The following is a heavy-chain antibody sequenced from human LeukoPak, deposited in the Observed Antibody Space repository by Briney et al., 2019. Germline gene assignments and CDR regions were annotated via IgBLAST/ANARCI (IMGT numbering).Heavy chain of an antibody. CDR2: IWYDGSNK. Sequence: PGGSLRLSCAASGFTFSSYGVHWVRQAPGKGLEWVAVIWYDGSNKYYADSVKGRFTISRDNSKNTLYLQMNSLRAEDTAVYYCARDIEVLTGYYLDYWGQGTLVTVSS. CDR1: GFTFSSYG. J-gene: IGHJ4*02. V-gene: IGHV3-33*01. D-gene: IGHD2-21*02. CDR3: ARDIEVLTGYYLDY.